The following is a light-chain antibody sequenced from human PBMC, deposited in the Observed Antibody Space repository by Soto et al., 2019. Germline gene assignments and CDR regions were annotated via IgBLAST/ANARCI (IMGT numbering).Light chain of an antibody. CDR2: DAS. CDR3: QQRSNYS. V-gene: IGKV3-11*01. J-gene: IGKJ2*01. CDR1: QSVNSY. Sequence: EIVLTQSPATLSLSPGARATLSCRASQSVNSYLAWYQQKPGQAPRLLIYDASNRATGIPARFSGSGSGTDFTLTISSLEPEDFAVYYCQQRSNYSFGQGTKLEIK.